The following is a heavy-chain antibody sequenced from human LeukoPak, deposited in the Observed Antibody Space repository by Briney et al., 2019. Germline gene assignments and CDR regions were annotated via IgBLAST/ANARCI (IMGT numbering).Heavy chain of an antibody. Sequence: ASVKVSCKASGGTFSSYAISWVRQAPGQGLEWMGRIIPILGIANYAQKFQGRVTITADKSTSTAYMELSSLRSEDTAVYYCARVNIESGGYHIDYWGQGTLVTVSS. CDR3: ARVNIESGGYHIDY. J-gene: IGHJ4*02. CDR1: GGTFSSYA. D-gene: IGHD3-10*01. CDR2: IIPILGIA. V-gene: IGHV1-69*04.